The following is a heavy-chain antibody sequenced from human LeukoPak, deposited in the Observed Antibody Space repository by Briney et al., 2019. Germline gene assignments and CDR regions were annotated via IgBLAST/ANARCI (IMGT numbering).Heavy chain of an antibody. D-gene: IGHD3-10*01. CDR1: GYTFTDYY. V-gene: IGHV1-2*02. CDR2: ITPNSGDT. CDR3: ARGPSYYGSGSYYSTPNFDC. J-gene: IGHJ4*02. Sequence: PSASVKVSCKASGYTFTDYYIHWVRQAPGQGLEWMGWITPNSGDTNYAQNFQGRVTMTRDTSISTAYMELSRLRSDDMAVYYCARGPSYYGSGSYYSTPNFDCWGQGTLVTVSS.